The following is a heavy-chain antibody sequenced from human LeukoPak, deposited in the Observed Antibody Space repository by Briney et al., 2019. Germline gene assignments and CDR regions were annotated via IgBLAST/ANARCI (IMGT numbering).Heavy chain of an antibody. CDR2: INAGNGNT. CDR3: ASGRGQWLVFDY. D-gene: IGHD6-19*01. CDR1: GYTFTSYA. Sequence: ASVKVSCKASGYTFTSYAMHWVRQAPGQRLEWMGWINAGNGNTKYSQKFQGRVTITRDTSASTAYMELSSLRSEDTAVYYCASGRGQWLVFDYWGQGTLVTVSS. V-gene: IGHV1-3*01. J-gene: IGHJ4*02.